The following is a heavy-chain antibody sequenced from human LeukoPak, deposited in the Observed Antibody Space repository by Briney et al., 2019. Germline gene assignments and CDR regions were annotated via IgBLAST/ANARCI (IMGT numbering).Heavy chain of an antibody. CDR2: IKSKTDGGTT. V-gene: IGHV3-15*01. Sequence: GGSLRLSCAASGFTFSNAWMSWVRQAPGKGLEWVGRIKSKTDGGTTDYAAPVKGRFTISRDDSKNTLYLQMNSLRAEDTAVYYCAKDSSRATVTTGGGDAFDIWGQGTMVTVSS. J-gene: IGHJ3*02. CDR1: GFTFSNAW. D-gene: IGHD4-17*01. CDR3: AKDSSRATVTTGGGDAFDI.